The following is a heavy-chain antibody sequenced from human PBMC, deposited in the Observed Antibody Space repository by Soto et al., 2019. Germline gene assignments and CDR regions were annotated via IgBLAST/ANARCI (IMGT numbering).Heavy chain of an antibody. V-gene: IGHV3-33*01. CDR3: ASDRSRLYCSGGSCYEFAFDI. D-gene: IGHD2-15*01. CDR2: IWYDGSNK. J-gene: IGHJ3*02. Sequence: GGSLRLSCAASGFTFSSYGMHWVRQAPGKGLEWVAVIWYDGSNKYYADSVKGRFTISRDNSKNTLYLQMNSLRAEDTAVYYCASDRSRLYCSGGSCYEFAFDIWGQGTMVTVSS. CDR1: GFTFSSYG.